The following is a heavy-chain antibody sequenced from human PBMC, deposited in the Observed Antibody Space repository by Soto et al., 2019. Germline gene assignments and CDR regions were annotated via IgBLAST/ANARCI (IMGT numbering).Heavy chain of an antibody. V-gene: IGHV4-59*08. D-gene: IGHD5-12*01. CDR1: GGSISSYY. J-gene: IGHJ3*02. Sequence: SETLSLTCTVSGGSISSYYWSWIRQPPGKGLEWIGYIYYSGSTNYNPSLKSRVTISVDTSKNQFSLKLSSVTAADTAVYYCARHASGYDYPYDAFDIWGQGTMVT. CDR3: ARHASGYDYPYDAFDI. CDR2: IYYSGST.